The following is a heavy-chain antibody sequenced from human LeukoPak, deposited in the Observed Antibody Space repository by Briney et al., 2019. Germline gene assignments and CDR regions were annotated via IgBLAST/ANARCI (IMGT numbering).Heavy chain of an antibody. Sequence: GGSLRLSCAASGFTFSSYGMSWVRQAPGKGLEWVSAISGSGGSTYYADSVKGRFTISRDNSKNTLYLQMNSLGAEDTAVYYCARDRYSSSWYSYYYYYYMDVWGKGTTVTVSS. CDR2: ISGSGGST. J-gene: IGHJ6*03. CDR1: GFTFSSYG. CDR3: ARDRYSSSWYSYYYYYYMDV. V-gene: IGHV3-23*01. D-gene: IGHD6-13*01.